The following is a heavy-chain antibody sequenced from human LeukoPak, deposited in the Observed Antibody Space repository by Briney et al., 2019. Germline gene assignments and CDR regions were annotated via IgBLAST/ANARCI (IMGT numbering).Heavy chain of an antibody. V-gene: IGHV4-39*07. J-gene: IGHJ5*02. D-gene: IGHD2-15*01. CDR2: IYYSGST. CDR1: GGSLSSSSYY. CDR3: ARDLTSVVAASRWFDA. Sequence: SETLSLTCPVSGGSLSSSSYYWGWIRQPPGRGLEWIGSIYYSGSTYYNPSLKSRVTISVDTSKNQFSLKLSSVTAADTAVYYCARDLTSVVAASRWFDAWGQGTLVTVSS.